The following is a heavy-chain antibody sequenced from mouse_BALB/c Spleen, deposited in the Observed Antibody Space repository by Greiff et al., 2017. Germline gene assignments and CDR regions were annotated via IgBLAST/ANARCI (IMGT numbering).Heavy chain of an antibody. D-gene: IGHD2-5*01. CDR2: IYPGNSDT. V-gene: IGHV1-5*01. Sequence: VQLQQSGTVLARPGASVKMSCKASGYSFTSYWMHWVKQRPGQGLEWIGAIYPGNSDTSYNQKFKGKAKLTAVTSASTAYMELSSLTNEDSAVYYCTRYSNYGEDYWGQGTTLTVSS. J-gene: IGHJ2*01. CDR3: TRYSNYGEDY. CDR1: GYSFTSYW.